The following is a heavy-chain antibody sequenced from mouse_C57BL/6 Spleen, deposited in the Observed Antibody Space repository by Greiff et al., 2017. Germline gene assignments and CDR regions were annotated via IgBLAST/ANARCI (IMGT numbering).Heavy chain of an antibody. CDR3: AMGGLLHYYAMDY. CDR2: IYPGDGAT. CDR1: GYAFSSYW. D-gene: IGHD2-3*01. J-gene: IGHJ4*01. V-gene: IGHV1-80*01. Sequence: QVQLQQSGAELVKPGASVKISCKASGYAFSSYWMNWVKQRPGKGLEWIGQIYPGDGATNYNGKFKGKATLTADKSSSTAYMQLSSLTSEDAAVDCCAMGGLLHYYAMDYWGQGTSVTVSS.